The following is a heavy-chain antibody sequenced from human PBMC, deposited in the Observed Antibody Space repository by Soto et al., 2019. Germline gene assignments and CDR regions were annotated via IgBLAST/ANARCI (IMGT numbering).Heavy chain of an antibody. V-gene: IGHV4-39*07. D-gene: IGHD6-19*01. CDR3: ARASLAEGPEAY. CDR2: IYYSGST. Sequence: SETLSLTCTVSGGSISSSSSYWGWIRQPPGKGLEWIGSIYYSGSTYYNPSLKSRVTISVDTSKNQFSLNLTSVTAADTAVYYCARASLAEGPEAYWGQGILVTVSS. J-gene: IGHJ4*02. CDR1: GGSISSSSSY.